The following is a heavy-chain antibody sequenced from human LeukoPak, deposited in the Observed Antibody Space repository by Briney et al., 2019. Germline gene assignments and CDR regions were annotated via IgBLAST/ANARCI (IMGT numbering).Heavy chain of an antibody. J-gene: IGHJ3*02. V-gene: IGHV4-39*07. CDR1: GGSISSSSYY. CDR3: ARADYYDSSGYMPLDAFDI. CDR2: IYYSGST. D-gene: IGHD3-22*01. Sequence: SETLSLTCTVSGGSISSSSYYWGWIRQPPGKGLEWIGSIYYSGSTYYNPSLKSRVTISVDTSKNQFSLKLSSVTAADTAVYYCARADYYDSSGYMPLDAFDIWGQGTMVTVSS.